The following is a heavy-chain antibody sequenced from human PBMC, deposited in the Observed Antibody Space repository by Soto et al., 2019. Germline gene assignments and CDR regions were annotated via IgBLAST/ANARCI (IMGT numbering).Heavy chain of an antibody. V-gene: IGHV3-23*01. Sequence: EVQLLESGGGLVQPGGSLRLSCAASGFTFNSHAMSWVRQAPGEGLEWVSVITDRGDDTLSADSVKGRFTISRDNSKNTLYLQMNSLRAEDTAVYYCAKLYGDSDYYYGMDVWGQGTTVTVSS. CDR3: AKLYGDSDYYYGMDV. J-gene: IGHJ6*02. D-gene: IGHD4-17*01. CDR1: GFTFNSHA. CDR2: ITDRGDDT.